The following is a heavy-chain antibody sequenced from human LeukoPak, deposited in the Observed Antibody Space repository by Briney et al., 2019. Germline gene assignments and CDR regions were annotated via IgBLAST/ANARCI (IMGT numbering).Heavy chain of an antibody. D-gene: IGHD6-19*01. V-gene: IGHV4-4*09. J-gene: IGHJ2*01. CDR3: ARFHSGPSGWYVLWYFDL. CDR1: GGSVSSYY. CDR2: IYNNENT. Sequence: SETLSLTCTVSGGSVSSYYWSWLRQPPGKGLEWIGYIYNNENTNYNSSLTSRVTMSVDTSKNQFFLKLSSVTAADTAVYYCARFHSGPSGWYVLWYFDLWGRGTLVTVSS.